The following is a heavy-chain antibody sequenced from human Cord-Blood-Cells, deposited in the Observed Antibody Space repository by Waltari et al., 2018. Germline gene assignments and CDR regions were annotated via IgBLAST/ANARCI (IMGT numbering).Heavy chain of an antibody. CDR2: IIPIFGTA. Sequence: QGLEWMGGIIPIFGTANYAQKFQGRVTITADESTSTAYMELSSLRSEDTAVYYCARDIRVLVAARPEADAFDIWGQGTMVTVSS. J-gene: IGHJ3*02. V-gene: IGHV1-69*01. CDR3: ARDIRVLVAARPEADAFDI. D-gene: IGHD6-6*01.